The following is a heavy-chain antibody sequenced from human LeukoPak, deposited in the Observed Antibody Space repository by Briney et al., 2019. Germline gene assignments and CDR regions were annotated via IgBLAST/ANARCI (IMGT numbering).Heavy chain of an antibody. CDR3: ARVVHGTLSSGYYGGLDY. D-gene: IGHD3-3*01. J-gene: IGHJ4*02. V-gene: IGHV3-30*04. CDR2: ISYDGSNK. CDR1: GFTFSSYA. Sequence: GGSLRLSCAASGFTFSSYAMHWVRQAPGKGLEWVAVISYDGSNKYYADSVKGRFTISRDNSKNTLYLQMNSLRAEDTAVYYCARVVHGTLSSGYYGGLDYWGQGTLVTVSS.